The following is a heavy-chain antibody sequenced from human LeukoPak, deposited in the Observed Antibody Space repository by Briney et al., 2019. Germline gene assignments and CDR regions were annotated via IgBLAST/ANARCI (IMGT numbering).Heavy chain of an antibody. J-gene: IGHJ5*02. V-gene: IGHV3-7*01. CDR1: GFTFSSYW. CDR2: IKQDGSEK. D-gene: IGHD6-13*01. CDR3: ARDVFPGIAAKYNWFDP. Sequence: GGSLRLSCAASGFTFSSYWMSWVRQAPGKGLEWVANIKQDGSEKYYVDSVKGRFTISRDNAKNSLYLQMNSLRAEDTAVYYCARDVFPGIAAKYNWFDPWGQGTLVTVSS.